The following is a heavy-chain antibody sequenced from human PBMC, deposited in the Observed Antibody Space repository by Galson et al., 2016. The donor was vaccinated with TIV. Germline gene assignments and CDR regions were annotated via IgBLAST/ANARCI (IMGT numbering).Heavy chain of an antibody. Sequence: QSGAEVKKPGESLKISCKGSGYNFTTYWIAWVRQMPGKGLEWMGIIYPGDSDTRYSPSFPGQVTISADKSISTAYLQWSSLKASDTARYYCARTPLSRAFDIWDQGTVVTVSS. CDR2: IYPGDSDT. CDR3: ARTPLSRAFDI. V-gene: IGHV5-51*01. J-gene: IGHJ3*02. CDR1: GYNFTTYW.